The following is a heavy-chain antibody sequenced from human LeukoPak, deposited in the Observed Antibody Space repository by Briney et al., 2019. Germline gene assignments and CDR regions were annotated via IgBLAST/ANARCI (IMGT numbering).Heavy chain of an antibody. CDR1: GYTFTSYY. Sequence: GASVKVSCKASGYTFTSYYMHWVRQAPGQGLEWMGIINPSGGSTNYAQKLQGRVTMTTDTSTSTAYMELRSLRSDDTAVYYCARSMLGPGPAMVRGVIKGDWDPWGQGTLVTVSS. V-gene: IGHV1-46*01. CDR2: INPSGGST. D-gene: IGHD3-10*01. J-gene: IGHJ5*02. CDR3: ARSMLGPGPAMVRGVIKGDWDP.